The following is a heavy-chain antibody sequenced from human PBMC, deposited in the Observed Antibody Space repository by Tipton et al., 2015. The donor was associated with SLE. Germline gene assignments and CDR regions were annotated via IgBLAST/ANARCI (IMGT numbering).Heavy chain of an antibody. J-gene: IGHJ4*02. D-gene: IGHD5/OR15-5a*01. Sequence: TLSLTCTVSGGSISSSSYYWGWIRQPPGKGLEWIGSIYYSGSTYYNPSLKSRVTISVDTSKNQLSLKLNSVTASDTAVYYCARQVSSFDYWGQGTLVTVSS. CDR1: GGSISSSSYY. CDR2: IYYSGST. CDR3: ARQVSSFDY. V-gene: IGHV4-39*01.